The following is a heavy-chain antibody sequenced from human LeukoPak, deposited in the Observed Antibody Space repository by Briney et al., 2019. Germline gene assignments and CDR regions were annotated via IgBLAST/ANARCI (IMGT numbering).Heavy chain of an antibody. CDR1: WGSISNGWDY. J-gene: IGHJ4*02. D-gene: IGHD5-18*01. CDR3: ARGLRGIQLSPKEFDY. CDR2: ISYTGSS. Sequence: SETLSLTCTVSWGSISNGWDYWAWIRQHPGKGLEWIAYISYTGSSYSNPSLKSRVTISVDTSKNQFSLQLTSVTAADTAVYYCARGLRGIQLSPKEFDYWGQGTLVTASS. V-gene: IGHV4-31*03.